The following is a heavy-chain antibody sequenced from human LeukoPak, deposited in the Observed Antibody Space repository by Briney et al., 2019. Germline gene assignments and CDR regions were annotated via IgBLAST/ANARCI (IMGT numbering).Heavy chain of an antibody. V-gene: IGHV3-33*01. CDR1: GFTFSNYG. J-gene: IGHJ4*02. Sequence: GKSLRLSCAASGFTFSNYGMHWVRQAPGKGLEWVALIWYDGSNHYYADSVKGRFTISRDYSKNTVYLQMNRLRAEDTAVYYCARGWGPGTSHQYFDYWGQGILVTVSS. CDR2: IWYDGSNH. D-gene: IGHD3-10*01. CDR3: ARGWGPGTSHQYFDY.